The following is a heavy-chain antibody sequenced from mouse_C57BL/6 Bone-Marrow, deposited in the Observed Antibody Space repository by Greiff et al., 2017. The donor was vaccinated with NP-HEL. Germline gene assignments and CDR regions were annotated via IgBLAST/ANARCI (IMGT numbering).Heavy chain of an antibody. CDR2: IYPGSGST. CDR3: ARRRITTVQSWVVFDY. V-gene: IGHV1-55*01. D-gene: IGHD1-1*01. CDR1: GYTFTSYW. J-gene: IGHJ2*01. Sequence: VQLQQPGAELVKPGASVKMSCKASGYTFTSYWITWVKQRPGQGLEWIGDIYPGSGSTNYNEKFKSKATLTVDTSSSTAYMQLSSLTSEDSAVYYCARRRITTVQSWVVFDYWGQGTTLTVSS.